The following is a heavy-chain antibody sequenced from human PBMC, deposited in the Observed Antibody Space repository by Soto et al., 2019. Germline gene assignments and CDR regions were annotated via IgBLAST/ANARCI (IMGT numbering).Heavy chain of an antibody. CDR2: ISWNSGSI. CDR1: GFTFDDYA. J-gene: IGHJ3*02. CDR3: AKGLSSSWYLDAFDI. Sequence: EVQLVESGGGLVQPGRSLRLSCAASGFTFDDYAMHWVGQAPGKGLEWVSGISWNSGSIGYADSVKGRFTISRDNAKNSLYLQMNSLRAEDTALYYCAKGLSSSWYLDAFDIWGKGTMVTVSS. V-gene: IGHV3-9*01. D-gene: IGHD6-13*01.